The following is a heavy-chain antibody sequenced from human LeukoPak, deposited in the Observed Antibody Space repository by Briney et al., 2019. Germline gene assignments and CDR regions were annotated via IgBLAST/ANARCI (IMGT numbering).Heavy chain of an antibody. J-gene: IGHJ6*02. CDR3: VRGRAIWGLSISGYCPWYAMDF. D-gene: IGHD2-15*01. CDR1: GDSSSDVY. Sequence: AASVKVSCKTSGDSSSDVYVHWVRQAPEQGLEWMGWVNPDSGGTNYAQKFQGRVTLTRDTSISTANMELTRLTFDDTAVYYCVRGRAIWGLSISGYCPWYAMDFWGQGTTVIVSS. CDR2: VNPDSGGT. V-gene: IGHV1-2*02.